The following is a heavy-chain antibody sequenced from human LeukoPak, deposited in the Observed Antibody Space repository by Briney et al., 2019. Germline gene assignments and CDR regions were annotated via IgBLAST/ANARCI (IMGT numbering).Heavy chain of an antibody. Sequence: PSETLSLTCTVSGGSISSSSYYWGWIRQPPGKGLEWIGSIYYSGSTYYNPSLKSRVTISVDTSKNQFSLKLSSVTAADTAVYYCASREGGYSYGYGMNRRLSNWFDPWGQGTLVTASS. V-gene: IGHV4-39*07. J-gene: IGHJ5*02. CDR3: ASREGGYSYGYGMNRRLSNWFDP. CDR2: IYYSGST. D-gene: IGHD5-18*01. CDR1: GGSISSSSYY.